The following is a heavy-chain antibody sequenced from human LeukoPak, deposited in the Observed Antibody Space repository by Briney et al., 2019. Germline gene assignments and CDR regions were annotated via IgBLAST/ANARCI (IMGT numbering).Heavy chain of an antibody. Sequence: GGSLRLSCAASGFTVSSNYMSWVRQAPGKGLEWVSVIYSGGSTYYADSVKGRFTISRDNSKNTLYLQMNSLRAEDMAVYYCARVGGGYDSGGFDYWGQGTLVTVSS. V-gene: IGHV3-66*01. D-gene: IGHD5-12*01. CDR2: IYSGGST. CDR1: GFTVSSNY. CDR3: ARVGGGYDSGGFDY. J-gene: IGHJ4*02.